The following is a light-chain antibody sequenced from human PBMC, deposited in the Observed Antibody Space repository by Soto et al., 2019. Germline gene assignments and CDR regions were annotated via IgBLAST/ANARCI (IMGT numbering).Light chain of an antibody. J-gene: IGKJ1*01. CDR2: KVS. V-gene: IGKV2-30*02. Sequence: DVVMTQSPLSLPVTLGQPASISCTSSQSLVHSDENTYLSWFQQRPGQSPRRLNYKVSNRDSGVPDRFSGSGSGADFTLKISRVEAEDVGVYSWRQGTRWPPWTFGQGTKVEIK. CDR1: QSLVHSDENTY. CDR3: RQGTRWPPWT.